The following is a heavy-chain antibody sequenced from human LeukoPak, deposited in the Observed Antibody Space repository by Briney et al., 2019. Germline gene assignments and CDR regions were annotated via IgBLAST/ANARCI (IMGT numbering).Heavy chain of an antibody. CDR2: ISGSGGST. Sequence: PGGSLRLSCAASGFIFSNYALMWVRQAPGKGLEWVSAISGSGGSTYYADSVKGRFTISRDNSKNTLYLQMNSLRAEDTAVYYCAKRPTTIAVAASFDYWGQGTLVTVSS. D-gene: IGHD6-19*01. J-gene: IGHJ4*02. CDR3: AKRPTTIAVAASFDY. CDR1: GFIFSNYA. V-gene: IGHV3-23*01.